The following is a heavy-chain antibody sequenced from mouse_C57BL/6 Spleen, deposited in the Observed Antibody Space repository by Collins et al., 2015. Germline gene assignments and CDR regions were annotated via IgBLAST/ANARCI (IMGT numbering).Heavy chain of an antibody. J-gene: IGHJ2*01. CDR1: GYTFTSYG. Sequence: QVQLQQSGAELARPGASVKLSCKASGYTFTSYGISWVKQRTGQGLEWIGGIYPRSGNTYYNEKFKGKATLTADKSSSTAYMELRSLTSEDSAVYFCASDYDGLYYFDYWGQGTTLTVSS. CDR2: IYPRSGNT. V-gene: IGHV1-81*01. D-gene: IGHD2-4*01. CDR3: ASDYDGLYYFDY.